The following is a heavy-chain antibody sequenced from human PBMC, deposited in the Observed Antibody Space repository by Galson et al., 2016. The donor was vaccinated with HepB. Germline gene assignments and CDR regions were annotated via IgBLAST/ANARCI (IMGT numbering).Heavy chain of an antibody. D-gene: IGHD5-12*01. Sequence: SETLSLTCAVNGGPFSGQYWRWIRQPPRKGLEWIGEINHRGSSNYNPSLRGRVTMSVDTSANQFSLKLNSVTAADTAVYYCSRDPMYGGFGDVWAQGILVTVSS. CDR2: INHRGSS. J-gene: IGHJ4*02. CDR1: GGPFSGQY. V-gene: IGHV4-34*01. CDR3: SRDPMYGGFGDV.